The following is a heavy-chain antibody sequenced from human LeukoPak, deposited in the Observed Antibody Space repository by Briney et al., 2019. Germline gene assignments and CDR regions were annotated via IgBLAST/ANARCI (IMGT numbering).Heavy chain of an antibody. D-gene: IGHD1-20*01. CDR2: IYTSGRT. J-gene: IGHJ6*03. Sequence: SSETLSLTCTVSGGSISSHDWSWVRQPAGKGLAWIGDIYTSGRTDYNPSLKSRVIMSVDTSKNQFSLKLSSVTAADTAVYYCARSYNWNYYHYMDVWGKGTTVTVSS. CDR1: GGSISSHD. V-gene: IGHV4-4*07. CDR3: ARSYNWNYYHYMDV.